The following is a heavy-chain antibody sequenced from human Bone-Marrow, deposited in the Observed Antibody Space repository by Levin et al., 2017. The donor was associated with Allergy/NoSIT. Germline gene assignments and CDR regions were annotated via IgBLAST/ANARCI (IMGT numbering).Heavy chain of an antibody. D-gene: IGHD3-16*01. V-gene: IGHV3-7*01. J-gene: IGHJ4*02. Sequence: GGSLRLSCAASGFTFSRYWVSWVRQAPGKGLEWVGNINEDGIEKNYVDSVKGRFTISRDNAKNSLSLHLNTLRAEDTAVYYCARDGVGGYFDYWGQGTLVTVSS. CDR1: GFTFSRYW. CDR2: INEDGIEK. CDR3: ARDGVGGYFDY.